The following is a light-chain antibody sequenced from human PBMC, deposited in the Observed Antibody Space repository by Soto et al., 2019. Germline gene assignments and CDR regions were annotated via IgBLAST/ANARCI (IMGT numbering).Light chain of an antibody. CDR3: HQYETSLGLT. CDR2: GAS. J-gene: IGKJ1*01. V-gene: IGKV3-20*01. Sequence: PGESATLSRRASQSLRSGDLACDQQIPGLAPGLLIYGASSRATGIPDGFSGSGSGTDFNLTVNRLAPEDFAVYYCHQYETSLGLTFGQGTKVDIK. CDR1: QSLRSGD.